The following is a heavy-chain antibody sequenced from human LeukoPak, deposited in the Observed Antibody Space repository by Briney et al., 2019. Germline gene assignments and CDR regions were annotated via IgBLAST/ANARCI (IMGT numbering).Heavy chain of an antibody. D-gene: IGHD2-15*01. CDR3: VRVGSLFDY. Sequence: GGSLRLSCAASGFTFTTYWMHWVRQAPGKGLVWVSRINSDGSITDYADSMKGRFTISRDNAKNTLSLQMNSLRAEDTAVYYCVRVGSLFDYWGQGTLVTVSS. CDR1: GFTFTTYW. CDR2: INSDGSIT. V-gene: IGHV3-74*01. J-gene: IGHJ4*02.